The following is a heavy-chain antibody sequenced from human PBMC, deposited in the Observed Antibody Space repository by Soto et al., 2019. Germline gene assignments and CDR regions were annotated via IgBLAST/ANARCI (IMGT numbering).Heavy chain of an antibody. CDR2: IVVGSGNT. V-gene: IGHV1-58*01. CDR1: GFTFTSSA. CDR3: AADLNEDIVERVPNYYYYGMDV. J-gene: IGHJ6*02. D-gene: IGHD5-12*01. Sequence: SVKVSCKASGFTFTSSAVQWVRQARGQRLEWIGWIVVGSGNTNYAQKFQERVTITRDMSTSTAYMELSSLRSEDTAVYYCAADLNEDIVERVPNYYYYGMDVWGQGTTVTVSS.